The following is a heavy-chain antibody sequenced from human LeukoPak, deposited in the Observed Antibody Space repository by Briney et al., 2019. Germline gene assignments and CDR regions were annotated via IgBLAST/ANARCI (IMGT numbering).Heavy chain of an antibody. J-gene: IGHJ1*01. V-gene: IGHV4-34*01. D-gene: IGHD2-2*01. Sequence: SETLSLTCAVYGGSFSGYYWSWIRQPPGKGLEWIREINHSGSTNYNPSLKSRVTISVDTSKNQFSLKLSSVTAADTAVYYCARGRPQAAAANAEYFQHWGQGTLVTVSS. CDR3: ARGRPQAAAANAEYFQH. CDR2: INHSGST. CDR1: GGSFSGYY.